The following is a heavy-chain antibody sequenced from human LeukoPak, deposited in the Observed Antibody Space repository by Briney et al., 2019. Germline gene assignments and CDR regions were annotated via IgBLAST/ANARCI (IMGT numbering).Heavy chain of an antibody. V-gene: IGHV3-53*01. CDR3: ARDLGLRLGELSPIDY. CDR1: GFTVSSNY. D-gene: IGHD3-16*02. CDR2: IYSGGST. J-gene: IGHJ4*02. Sequence: TGGSLRLSCAASGFTVSSNYMSWVRQAPGKGLEWVSVIYSGGSTYYADSVKGRCTISRDNAKNSLYLQMNSLRAEDTAVYYCARDLGLRLGELSPIDYWGQGTLVTVSS.